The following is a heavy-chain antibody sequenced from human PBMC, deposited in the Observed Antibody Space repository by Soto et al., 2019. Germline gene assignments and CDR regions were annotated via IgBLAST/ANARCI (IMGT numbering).Heavy chain of an antibody. CDR3: AKEQQQHYMDV. D-gene: IGHD6-13*01. V-gene: IGHV3-23*01. CDR2: ISGSGGST. Sequence: PGGSLRLSCGASGFTFSDDYMSWIRQAPGKGLEWVSAISGSGGSTYYADSVKGRFTISRDNSKNTLYLQMNSLRAEDTAVYYCAKEQQQHYMDVWGQGTTVTVSS. CDR1: GFTFSDDY. J-gene: IGHJ6*02.